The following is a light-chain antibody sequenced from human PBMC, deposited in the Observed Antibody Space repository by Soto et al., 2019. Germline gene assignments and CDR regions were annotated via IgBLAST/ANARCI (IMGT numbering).Light chain of an antibody. CDR1: QSVSSSY. CDR3: QQYETSPWT. CDR2: GAS. Sequence: EIVLTQSPGTLSLSPGEGATLSCRASQSVSSSYLAWYQQKPGQAPRLLIYGASSRATGIPDRFSGGGSGTDLTPAFSRLEPEEFAVYYCQQYETSPWTFGQGTKVEI. J-gene: IGKJ1*01. V-gene: IGKV3-20*01.